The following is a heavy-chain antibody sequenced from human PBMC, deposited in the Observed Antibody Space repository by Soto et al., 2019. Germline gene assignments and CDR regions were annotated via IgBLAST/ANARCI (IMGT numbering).Heavy chain of an antibody. CDR1: GFTFNSYG. V-gene: IGHV3-33*01. CDR2: IWYDGSNK. J-gene: IGHJ6*02. CDR3: ARAHVDTAMLAYYYYGMGV. D-gene: IGHD5-18*01. Sequence: PGLCLRLASAASGFTFNSYGMNWVRQAPGKGLEWVAVIWYDGSNKYYADSVKGRFTISRDNSKNTLYLQMNSLRAEDTAVYYCARAHVDTAMLAYYYYGMGVWGQGTTVTVSS.